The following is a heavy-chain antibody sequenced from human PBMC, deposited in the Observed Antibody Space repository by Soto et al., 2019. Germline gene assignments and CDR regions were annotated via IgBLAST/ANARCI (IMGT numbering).Heavy chain of an antibody. J-gene: IGHJ3*02. CDR1: GFTFSSYW. CDR3: ARVPNYDYVWGRPAAFDI. CDR2: INSDGSST. V-gene: IGHV3-74*01. Sequence: GGSLRLSCAASGFTFSSYWMHWVRQAPGKGLVWVSRINSDGSSTSYADSVKGRFTISRDNAKNTLYLQMNSLRAEDTAVYYCARVPNYDYVWGRPAAFDIWGQGTMVTVSS. D-gene: IGHD3-16*01.